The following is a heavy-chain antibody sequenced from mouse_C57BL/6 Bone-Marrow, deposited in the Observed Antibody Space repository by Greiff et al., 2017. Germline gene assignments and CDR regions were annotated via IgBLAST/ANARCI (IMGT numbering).Heavy chain of an antibody. CDR1: GYTFTDYE. V-gene: IGHV1-15*01. CDR3: TRDYYGSGHYYAMDY. D-gene: IGHD1-1*01. CDR2: IDPETGGT. J-gene: IGHJ4*01. Sequence: VQLQESGAELVRPGASVTLSCKASGYTFTDYEMHWVKQTPVHGLEWIGAIDPETGGTAYNQKFKGKAILTADKSSSTAYMGLRSLTAEDSAVYYCTRDYYGSGHYYAMDYWGQGTSVTVSA.